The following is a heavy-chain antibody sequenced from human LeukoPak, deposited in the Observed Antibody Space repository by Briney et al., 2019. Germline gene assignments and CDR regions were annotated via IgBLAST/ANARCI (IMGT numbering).Heavy chain of an antibody. J-gene: IGHJ4*02. CDR3: AKDMGLYYGSGSRFDY. CDR1: GFTFDDYA. V-gene: IGHV3-9*01. Sequence: GRSLRLSCAASGFTFDDYAMHWVRQAPGKGLEWVSGISWNSGSIGYADSVKGRFTISRDNAKNSLYLQMNSLRAEDTALYYCAKDMGLYYGSGSRFDYWGQGTLVTVSS. CDR2: ISWNSGSI. D-gene: IGHD3-10*01.